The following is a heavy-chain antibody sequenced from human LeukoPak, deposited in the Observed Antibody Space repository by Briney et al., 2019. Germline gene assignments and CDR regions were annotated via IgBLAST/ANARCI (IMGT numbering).Heavy chain of an antibody. CDR3: ARDGAVAGLDY. CDR1: GFTFSSYS. J-gene: IGHJ4*02. V-gene: IGHV3-48*01. D-gene: IGHD6-19*01. Sequence: GGSLSLSCAASGFTFSSYSMNWVRQAPGKGLEWVSYISSSSSTIYYADSLKGRFTLSRDNAKNTLYLQMNSLRAEDTAVYYCARDGAVAGLDYWGQGTLVTVSS. CDR2: ISSSSSTI.